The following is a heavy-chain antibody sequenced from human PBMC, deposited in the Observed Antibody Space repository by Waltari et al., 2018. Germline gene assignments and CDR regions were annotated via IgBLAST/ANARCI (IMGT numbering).Heavy chain of an antibody. CDR2: IQPGDSET. CDR1: GYTFSNYW. D-gene: IGHD3-22*01. CDR3: ARQSVVSAHGDAFDI. J-gene: IGHJ3*02. Sequence: EEQLLQSGAAMKKPGESLKIYCEASGYTFSNYWIAWVRQNPGKGLDWLGIIQPGDSETKYSPSFQGQVTISVDKSINITYLQWSSLRASDTAIFYCARQSVVSAHGDAFDIWGQGTRVIVSS. V-gene: IGHV5-51*01.